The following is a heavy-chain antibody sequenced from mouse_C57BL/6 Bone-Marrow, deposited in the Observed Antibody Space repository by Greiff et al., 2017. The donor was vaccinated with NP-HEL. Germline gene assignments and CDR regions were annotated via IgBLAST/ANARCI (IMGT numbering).Heavy chain of an antibody. Sequence: QVQLKESGPELVKPGASVKLSCKASGYTFTSYDINWVKQRPGQGLEWIGWIYPRDGSTKYNEKFKGKATLTVDTSSSTAYMELHSLTSEDSAVYFCAREDYYGSSPWFAYWGQGTLVTVSA. CDR1: GYTFTSYD. V-gene: IGHV1-85*01. CDR3: AREDYYGSSPWFAY. D-gene: IGHD1-1*01. CDR2: IYPRDGST. J-gene: IGHJ3*01.